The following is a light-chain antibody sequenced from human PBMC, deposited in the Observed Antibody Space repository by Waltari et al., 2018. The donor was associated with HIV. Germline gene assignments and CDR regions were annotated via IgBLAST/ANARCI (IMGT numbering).Light chain of an antibody. CDR3: QAWDSIVV. CDR1: KLGDKY. Sequence: SYELTQPPSVSVSPGQPASLTCSGDKLGDKYACWYQQKPGQSPVLVIYQDSKRPSGSPERVSGSNSGNTATLTISGTQAMDEADYYCQAWDSIVVFGGGTKLTVL. J-gene: IGLJ2*01. CDR2: QDS. V-gene: IGLV3-1*01.